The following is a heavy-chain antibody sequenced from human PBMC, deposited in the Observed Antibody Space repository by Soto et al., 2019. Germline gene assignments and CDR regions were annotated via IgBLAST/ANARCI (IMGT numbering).Heavy chain of an antibody. CDR1: GYTFTSYA. CDR3: ARNYYGSGSYLYYYYGMDV. J-gene: IGHJ6*02. Sequence: GASVKVSCKASGYTFTSYAMHWVRQAPGQRLEWMGWINAGNGNTKYSQTFQGRVAITRDTSASTAYMELSSLRSEDTAVYYCARNYYGSGSYLYYYYGMDVWGQGTTVTVSS. CDR2: INAGNGNT. D-gene: IGHD3-10*01. V-gene: IGHV1-3*01.